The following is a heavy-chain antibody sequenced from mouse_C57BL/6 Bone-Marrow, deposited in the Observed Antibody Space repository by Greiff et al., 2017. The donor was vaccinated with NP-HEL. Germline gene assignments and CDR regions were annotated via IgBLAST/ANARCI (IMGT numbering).Heavy chain of an antibody. V-gene: IGHV1-55*01. CDR1: GYTFASYW. CDR3: TRPRYWYFDV. CDR2: IYPGSGST. J-gene: IGHJ1*03. Sequence: QVQLQQPGAELVKPGASVKMSCKASGYTFASYWITWVKQRPGQGLEWIGDIYPGSGSTNYNEKFKSKATLTVDTSSSTAYMQLSSLTSEDSAVYDSTRPRYWYFDVWGTGTTVTVSS.